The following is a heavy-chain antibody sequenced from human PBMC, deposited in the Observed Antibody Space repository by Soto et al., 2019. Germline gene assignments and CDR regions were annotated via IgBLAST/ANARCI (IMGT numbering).Heavy chain of an antibody. CDR2: ISSSGRT. CDR3: ARDIRGYSRAFDY. Sequence: PSETLSLTCSVSGDSVSSESYYWTWIRQPPGKGLEWMGYISSSGRTNYNPSLKRRVSISLDTSSNQFSLELTSVTAADTAIYYCARDIRGYSRAFDYWGQGTLVTVSS. CDR1: GDSVSSESYY. V-gene: IGHV4-61*01. J-gene: IGHJ4*02. D-gene: IGHD5-18*01.